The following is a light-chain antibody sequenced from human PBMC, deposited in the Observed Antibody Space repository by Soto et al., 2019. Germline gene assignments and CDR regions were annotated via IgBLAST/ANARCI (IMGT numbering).Light chain of an antibody. CDR3: QKYETSPYT. CDR2: GAS. V-gene: IGKV3-20*01. CDR1: QTVIKNY. J-gene: IGKJ2*01. Sequence: ESVLTQSPGTLSLSPGERATLSCRASQTVIKNYLAWYQRKPGQAPRLLVYGASNRATGIPDRFSGGGSGTDFTLTITRLEPEDSALFYCQKYETSPYTFGQVTKLEIK.